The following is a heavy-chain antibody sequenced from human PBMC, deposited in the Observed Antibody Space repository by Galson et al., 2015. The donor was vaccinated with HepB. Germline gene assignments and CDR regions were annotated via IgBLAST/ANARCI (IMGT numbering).Heavy chain of an antibody. CDR1: GFTFSNAW. CDR2: IKSKTDGGTT. CDR3: TTDLHYYYYYGMDV. J-gene: IGHJ6*02. Sequence: LRLSCAASGFTFSNAWMSWVRQAPGKGLEWVGRIKSKTDGGTTDYAAPVKGRFTISRDDSKNTLYLQMNSLKTEDTAVYYCTTDLHYYYYYGMDVWGQGTTGTVSS. D-gene: IGHD5/OR15-5a*01. V-gene: IGHV3-15*01.